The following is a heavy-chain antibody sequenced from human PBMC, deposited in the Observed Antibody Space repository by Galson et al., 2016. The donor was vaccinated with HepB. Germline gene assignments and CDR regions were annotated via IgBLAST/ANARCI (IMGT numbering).Heavy chain of an antibody. V-gene: IGHV3-64D*09. J-gene: IGHJ4*02. CDR3: VKGVSTTWHRSQGDY. D-gene: IGHD3-10*01. CDR1: GFTFSSYA. Sequence: SLRLSCAASGFTFSSYAMHWARQAPGKGLEYVSAISSNGGSTYYADSAKGRFTISRDNSKNTLYLQMSSLRAEDTAVYYCVKGVSTTWHRSQGDYWGQGTLVTVSS. CDR2: ISSNGGST.